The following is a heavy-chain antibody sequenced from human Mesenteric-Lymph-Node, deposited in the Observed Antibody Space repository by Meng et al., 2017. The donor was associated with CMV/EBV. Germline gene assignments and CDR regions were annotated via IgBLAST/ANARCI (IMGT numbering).Heavy chain of an antibody. V-gene: IGHV3-23*03. CDR2: IYSGVSST. Sequence: GESLKISCAASGFKFSSYDMYWVRQAPGKGLEWVAVIYSGVSSTHYADSVKGRFTISRDNSKNRLYLQMNSLRAEDTAVYYCAKEGGSNYYDGYGMDVWGQGTTVTVSS. CDR3: AKEGGSNYYDGYGMDV. D-gene: IGHD3-22*01. J-gene: IGHJ6*02. CDR1: GFKFSSYD.